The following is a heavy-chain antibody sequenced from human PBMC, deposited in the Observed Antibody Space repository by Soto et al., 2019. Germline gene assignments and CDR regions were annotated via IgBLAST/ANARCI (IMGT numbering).Heavy chain of an antibody. D-gene: IGHD3-22*01. CDR3: TADAAHHEGRGNYYEGAY. CDR2: IKTKSDSAAT. J-gene: IGHJ4*02. Sequence: EVLLVESGGGLVKPGESLRLSCAASGFTFTDAWMHWVRQGPGRGLEWVGRIKTKSDSAATDYAAPVKDRFTISRDDSKDTLYLQMNSLKTEDTAVDFCTADAAHHEGRGNYYEGAYWGQGTLVTVSS. CDR1: GFTFTDAW. V-gene: IGHV3-15*07.